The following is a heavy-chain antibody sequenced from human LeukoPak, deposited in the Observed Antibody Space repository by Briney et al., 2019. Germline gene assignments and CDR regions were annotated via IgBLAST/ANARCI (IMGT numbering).Heavy chain of an antibody. V-gene: IGHV3-48*02. CDR1: GFTFSIYC. CDR3: VRGLSYSGSY. J-gene: IGHJ4*02. D-gene: IGHD1-26*01. Sequence: PGGSLRLFCAASGFTFSIYCMTWVRLVPEKGLEWVSFIDKTGSTIYYADSVKGRFTISRDNAKNSLSLQMSSLRDEDTAAYYCVRGLSYSGSYWGQGTLVTVSS. CDR2: IDKTGSTI.